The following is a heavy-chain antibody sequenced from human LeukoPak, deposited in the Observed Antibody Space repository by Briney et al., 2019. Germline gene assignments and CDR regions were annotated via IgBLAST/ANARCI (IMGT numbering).Heavy chain of an antibody. D-gene: IGHD5-18*01. J-gene: IGHJ5*02. CDR2: INPNSGGT. V-gene: IGHV1-2*02. Sequence: ASVKVSCKASGYIFSVYYIHWVRQAPGQGLEWMGWINPNSGGTNYAQKFQGRVTMTRDTSISTAYMELSRLRSDDTAVYYCARDTAMVTYWFDPWGQGTLVTVSS. CDR1: GYIFSVYY. CDR3: ARDTAMVTYWFDP.